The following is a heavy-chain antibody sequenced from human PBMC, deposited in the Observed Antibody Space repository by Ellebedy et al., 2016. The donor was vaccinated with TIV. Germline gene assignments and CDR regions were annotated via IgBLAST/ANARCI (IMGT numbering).Heavy chain of an antibody. CDR3: ATRSGPAGQVANY. CDR2: ISGYNGNT. Sequence: ASVKVSXKASSYTFTSSGINWVRQAPGQGLEWMGWISGYNGNTNYTQKIQGRVTMTRDTSTTTAYMELRSLRSDDTAVYYCATRSGPAGQVANYWGQGTLVTVSS. J-gene: IGHJ4*02. V-gene: IGHV1-18*01. CDR1: SYTFTSSG. D-gene: IGHD6-19*01.